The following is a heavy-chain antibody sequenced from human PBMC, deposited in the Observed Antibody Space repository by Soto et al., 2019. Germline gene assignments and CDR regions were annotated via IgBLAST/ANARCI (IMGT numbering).Heavy chain of an antibody. V-gene: IGHV3-23*01. CDR3: AANNEFDY. D-gene: IGHD1-1*01. CDR1: GFTFSSYA. CDR2: VSGGGGST. J-gene: IGHJ4*02. Sequence: GGSLRLSCAASGFTFSSYAMSWVRQAPGKGLEWVSTVSGGGGSTYYADSMKGRFAISRDNSRDTLYLQMNSLRAEDTAVYYCAANNEFDYRGQGTLVTVSS.